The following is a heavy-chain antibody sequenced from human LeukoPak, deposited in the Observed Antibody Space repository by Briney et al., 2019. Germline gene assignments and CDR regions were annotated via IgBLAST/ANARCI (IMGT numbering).Heavy chain of an antibody. V-gene: IGHV6-1*01. D-gene: IGHD1-1*01. CDR1: GDSVSSNSAA. CDR2: TYYRSKWYN. Sequence: SQTLSLTCAISGDSVSSNSAAWNWIRQSPSRGLEWLGRTYYRSKWYNDYAVSVKSRITINPDTSKNQFSLQLNSVTPEDTALYYCARGSINWNRVLFDYWGQGTLVTISS. CDR3: ARGSINWNRVLFDY. J-gene: IGHJ4*02.